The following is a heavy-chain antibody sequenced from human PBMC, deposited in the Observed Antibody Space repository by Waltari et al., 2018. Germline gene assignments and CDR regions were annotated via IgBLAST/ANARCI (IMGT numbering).Heavy chain of an antibody. CDR3: AHRPTSGWFAFDH. J-gene: IGHJ4*02. CDR2: IYWNDPT. Sequence: QITLKESGPTLVKPTQTLTLTCTFSGFSLTTSGVGVGWVRQPPGGSLEWLALIYWNDPTRYSPTLKNRLTSTKDTSKNQVFLKMTDMNPADTATYFCAHRPTSGWFAFDHWGQGTLVTVS. V-gene: IGHV2-5*01. D-gene: IGHD6-19*01. CDR1: GFSLTTSGVG.